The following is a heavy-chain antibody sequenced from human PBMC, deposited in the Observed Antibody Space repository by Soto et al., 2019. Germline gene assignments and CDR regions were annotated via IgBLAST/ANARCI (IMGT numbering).Heavy chain of an antibody. Sequence: PSETLSLTCTVSGGSISSYYWSWIRQPPGKGLEWIGYIYYSGSTNYNPSLKSRVTISVDTSKNQFSLKLSSVTAADTAVYYCARDAFESLGTTGLNYYYYGMDVWGQGTTVTVSS. CDR1: GGSISSYY. J-gene: IGHJ6*02. CDR3: ARDAFESLGTTGLNYYYYGMDV. CDR2: IYYSGST. D-gene: IGHD4-17*01. V-gene: IGHV4-59*01.